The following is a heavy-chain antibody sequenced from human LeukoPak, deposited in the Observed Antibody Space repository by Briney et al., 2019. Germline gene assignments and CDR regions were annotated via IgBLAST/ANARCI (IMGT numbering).Heavy chain of an antibody. CDR2: IWYDGSNK. CDR1: GFTFSGSS. D-gene: IGHD2/OR15-2a*01. CDR3: TRGKNFRADAFDI. Sequence: PGGSLRLSCAASGFTFSGSSMHWVRQAPGKGLEWVAVIWYDGSNKNYVDSVKGRFTISRDNPKNTLYLQMNSLRAEDTAVYYRTRGKNFRADAFDIWGQGTMVTVSS. J-gene: IGHJ3*02. V-gene: IGHV3-33*01.